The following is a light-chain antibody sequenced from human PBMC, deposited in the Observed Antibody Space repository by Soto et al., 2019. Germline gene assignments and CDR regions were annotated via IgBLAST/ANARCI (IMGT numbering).Light chain of an antibody. CDR1: SSDVGSYNL. Sequence: QSALTQPASVSGSPGQSITISCTGTSSDVGSYNLVSWYQQHPGKAPKLIIFEGSKRPSGVSNRFSGSKSGNTASLTISGLQAEDEADYYCCSYAGSSTHVLFGGGTKLPVL. CDR2: EGS. V-gene: IGLV2-23*01. CDR3: CSYAGSSTHVL. J-gene: IGLJ2*01.